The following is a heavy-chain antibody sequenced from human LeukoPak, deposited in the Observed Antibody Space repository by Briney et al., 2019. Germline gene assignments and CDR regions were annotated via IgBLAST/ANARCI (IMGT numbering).Heavy chain of an antibody. CDR2: INHSGST. D-gene: IGHD6-6*01. CDR1: GGSFSGYY. J-gene: IGHJ4*02. CDR3: ASLYSSPSFEGDY. V-gene: IGHV4-34*01. Sequence: SETLSLTCAVYGGSFSGYYWSWIRQPPGKGLEWIGEINHSGSTNYNPSLKSRVTISVDTSKNQFSLKLSSVTAADTAVYYCASLYSSPSFEGDYWGQGTLVTVSS.